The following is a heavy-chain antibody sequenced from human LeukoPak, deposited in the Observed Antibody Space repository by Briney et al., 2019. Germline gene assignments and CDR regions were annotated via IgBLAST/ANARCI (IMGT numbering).Heavy chain of an antibody. CDR1: GGSISSGSYY. V-gene: IGHV4-61*02. J-gene: IGHJ4*02. CDR2: IYTSGST. D-gene: IGHD5-12*01. CDR3: ARDDGSGYGAATDDY. Sequence: SETLSLTCTVSGGSISSGSYYWSWIRQPAGKGLEWIGRIYTSGSTNYNPSLKSRVTMSVDTSKNQFSLKLSSVTAADTAVYYCARDDGSGYGAATDDYWGQGTLVTVSS.